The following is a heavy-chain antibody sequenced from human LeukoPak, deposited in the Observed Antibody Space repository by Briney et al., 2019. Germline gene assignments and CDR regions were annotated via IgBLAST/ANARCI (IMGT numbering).Heavy chain of an antibody. J-gene: IGHJ4*02. CDR3: AKDISGYYDSSGYFDY. D-gene: IGHD3-22*01. V-gene: IGHV3-9*01. CDR2: ISWNSGSI. CDR1: GSTFDDYA. Sequence: PGGSLRLSCAASGSTFDDYAMHWVRQAPGKGLEWVSGISWNSGSIGYADSVKGRFTISRDNAKNSLYLQMNSLRAEDTALYYCAKDISGYYDSSGYFDYWGQGTLVTVSS.